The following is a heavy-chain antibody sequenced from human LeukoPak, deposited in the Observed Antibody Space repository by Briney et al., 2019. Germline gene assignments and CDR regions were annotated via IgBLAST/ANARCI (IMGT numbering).Heavy chain of an antibody. J-gene: IGHJ3*02. V-gene: IGHV3-33*01. CDR1: GFTFSSYG. CDR3: ARALSPVKYGNRAFDI. Sequence: GGSLRLSCAASGFTFSSYGMHWVRQAPGKGLEWVAVIWYDGSNKYYADSVKGRFTISRDNSKNTLYLQMNSLRAEDTAVYYCARALSPVKYGNRAFDIWGQGTMVTVSS. D-gene: IGHD1-14*01. CDR2: IWYDGSNK.